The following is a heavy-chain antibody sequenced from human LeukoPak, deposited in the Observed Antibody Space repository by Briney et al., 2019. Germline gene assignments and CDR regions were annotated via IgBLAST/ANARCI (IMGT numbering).Heavy chain of an antibody. D-gene: IGHD5-18*01. V-gene: IGHV3-30*02. CDR1: GLTFSSYG. J-gene: IGHJ6*03. CDR3: AKDHAETAHYYYMDV. CDR2: IRYDGSNK. Sequence: PTGGSLRLSCAASGLTFSSYGMHWVRQAPGKGLEWVAFIRYDGSNKYYTDSVKGRFTISRDNSKNTLYLQMNSLRAEDTAVYYCAKDHAETAHYYYMDVWGKGTTVTVSS.